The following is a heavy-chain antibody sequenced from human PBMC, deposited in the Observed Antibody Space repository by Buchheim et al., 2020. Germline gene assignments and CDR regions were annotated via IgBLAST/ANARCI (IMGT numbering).Heavy chain of an antibody. J-gene: IGHJ6*02. D-gene: IGHD2-15*01. V-gene: IGHV3-74*01. CDR1: GFTFSSDW. Sequence: EERLVESGGGLGQPGGSLRLSCAASGFTFSSDWMHWVRQAPGRGLVWVSRINPDGRDTNYADSVKGRFTIYRDNGRNTMYLQMNSLRGEDTSIYYCTRSANFFRGMDVLGQGTT. CDR2: INPDGRDT. CDR3: TRSANFFRGMDV.